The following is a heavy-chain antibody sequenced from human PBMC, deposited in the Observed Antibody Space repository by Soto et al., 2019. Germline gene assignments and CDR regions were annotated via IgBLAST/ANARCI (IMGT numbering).Heavy chain of an antibody. J-gene: IGHJ5*02. D-gene: IGHD5-12*01. CDR3: ARTDIVTTNWFDP. CDR1: GESFIGYY. CDR2: INPRGST. Sequence: QVHLQQWGAGLLKPSETLSLTCAVYGESFIGYYWTWIRQPPGKGLEWMGEINPRGSTNYNPSLKSRVTRSIDTCKNQFSLKLTSVTAANTYVYYCARTDIVTTNWFDPWGQGTLVTVSS. V-gene: IGHV4-34*02.